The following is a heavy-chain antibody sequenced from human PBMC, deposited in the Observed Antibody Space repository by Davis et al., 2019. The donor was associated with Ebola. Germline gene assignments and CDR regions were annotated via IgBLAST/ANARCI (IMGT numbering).Heavy chain of an antibody. CDR1: GGSFSGYY. J-gene: IGHJ6*02. CDR2: IYYSGST. CDR3: ARHYGYGMDV. Sequence: PGGSLRLSCAVYGGSFSGYYWSWIRQPPGKGLEWIGYIYYSGSTNYNPSLKSRVTISVDTSKNQFSLKLSSVTAADTAVYYCARHYGYGMDVWGQGTTVTVSS. D-gene: IGHD4-17*01. V-gene: IGHV4-59*08.